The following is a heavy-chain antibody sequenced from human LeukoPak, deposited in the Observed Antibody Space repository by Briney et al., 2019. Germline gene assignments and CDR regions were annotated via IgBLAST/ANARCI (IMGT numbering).Heavy chain of an antibody. V-gene: IGHV3-48*02. J-gene: IGHJ3*02. CDR2: ISSSISTI. CDR1: GFTFSSYS. Sequence: GGSLRLSCAASGFTFSSYSMNWVSQAPGKGLEWVSYISSSISTIYYADSVKGRFTISRDNANNSLYLQMNRLRDEDTAVYYCARDPSFYCGGDCYPDAFDIWGQGTMVTVSS. D-gene: IGHD2-21*01. CDR3: ARDPSFYCGGDCYPDAFDI.